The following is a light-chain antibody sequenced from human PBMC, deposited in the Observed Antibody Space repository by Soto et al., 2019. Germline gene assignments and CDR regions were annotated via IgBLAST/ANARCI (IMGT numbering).Light chain of an antibody. CDR1: QSVTSY. Sequence: EIVLTQSPGTLSLSPGERATLSGRASQSVTSYLAWYQQKPGQAPRLIIYGASSRATGIPDRFSGSGSGTDFTLTISSLQSEDFAVYYCQQYNNWPPWTFGQGTKVDIK. CDR3: QQYNNWPPWT. J-gene: IGKJ1*01. CDR2: GAS. V-gene: IGKV3D-15*01.